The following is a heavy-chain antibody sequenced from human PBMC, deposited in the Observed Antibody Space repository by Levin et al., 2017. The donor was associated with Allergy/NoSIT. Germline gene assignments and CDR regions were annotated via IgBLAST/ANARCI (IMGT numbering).Heavy chain of an antibody. J-gene: IGHJ4*02. CDR3: ARDLGITMVRGADY. CDR2: IYSGGST. V-gene: IGHV3-66*02. Sequence: GESLKISCAASGFTVSSNYMSWVRQAPGKGLEWVSVIYSGGSTYYADSVKGRFTISRDNSKNTLYLQMNSLRAEDTAVYYCARDLGITMVRGADYWGQGTLVTVSS. CDR1: GFTVSSNY. D-gene: IGHD3-10*01.